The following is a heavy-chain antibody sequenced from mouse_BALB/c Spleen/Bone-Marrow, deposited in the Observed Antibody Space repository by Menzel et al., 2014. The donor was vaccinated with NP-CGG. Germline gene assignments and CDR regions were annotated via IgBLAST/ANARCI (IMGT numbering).Heavy chain of an antibody. CDR3: AGVIYWYFDD. CDR1: GYTFSNYW. Sequence: VQLQQSGAELMKPGASVKISCMATGYTFSNYWIEWVKQRPGHSLEWIGEILPGSGSTYYNENFKGKATFTADTSSNTAYMQLSSITSADAAIYYCAGVIYWYFDDWGAGTTVTVSS. J-gene: IGHJ1*01. V-gene: IGHV1-9*01. CDR2: ILPGSGST.